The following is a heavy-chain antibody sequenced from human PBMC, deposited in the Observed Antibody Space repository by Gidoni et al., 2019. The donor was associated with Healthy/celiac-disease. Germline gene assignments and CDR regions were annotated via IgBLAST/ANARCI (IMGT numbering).Heavy chain of an antibody. CDR2: ISYDVSNK. D-gene: IGHD3-9*01. Sequence: QVQLVESGGGVVQPGRSLRLYCAASGFTFSSDGMHWVRQAPGKGLEWVAVISYDVSNKYYADSVKGRFTISRDNSKNTLYLQMNSLRAEDTAVYYCAKDRYDILTGYHFDYWGQGTLVTVSS. J-gene: IGHJ4*02. CDR1: GFTFSSDG. CDR3: AKDRYDILTGYHFDY. V-gene: IGHV3-30*18.